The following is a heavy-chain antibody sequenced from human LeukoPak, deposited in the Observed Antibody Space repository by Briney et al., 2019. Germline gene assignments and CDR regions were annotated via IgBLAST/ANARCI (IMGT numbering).Heavy chain of an antibody. CDR1: GYTFTSYG. D-gene: IGHD2-15*01. CDR2: ISAYNGNT. Sequence: ASVKVSCKASGYTFTSYGISWVRQAPGQGLEWMGWISAYNGNTNYAQKLQGRVTMTTDTSTSTAYMELRSLRSDDTAVYYCASGCSGGSCFRGSWFDPWGQGTLVTVSS. CDR3: ASGCSGGSCFRGSWFDP. V-gene: IGHV1-18*01. J-gene: IGHJ5*02.